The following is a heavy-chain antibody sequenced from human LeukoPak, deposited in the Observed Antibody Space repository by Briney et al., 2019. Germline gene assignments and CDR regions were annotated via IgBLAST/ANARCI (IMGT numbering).Heavy chain of an antibody. V-gene: IGHV1-69*01. CDR3: ARANDRYGSEST. CDR2: IITSFGTA. J-gene: IGHJ5*02. CDR1: GGTFSSYA. D-gene: IGHD3-22*01. Sequence: AAVKVSCKASGGTFSSYAISWVRQAPGQGLGWMGGIITSFGTANYAQKFQGRVTITAEESTSTAYMKLRSLRSEDTAVFCCARANDRYGSESTWGQGTLVTVSS.